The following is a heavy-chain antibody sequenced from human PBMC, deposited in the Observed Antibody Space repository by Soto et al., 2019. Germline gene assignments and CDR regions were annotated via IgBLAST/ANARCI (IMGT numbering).Heavy chain of an antibody. D-gene: IGHD6-6*01. J-gene: IGHJ4*02. V-gene: IGHV1-69*01. Sequence: QVQLVQSGAEVKKPGSSVKVSCKASGGTFSSYAISWVRLAPGQGLEWMGGIIPIFGTANYAQKFQGRVTITADESTSTAYMELSSLRSEDTAVYYCARVVPHIAARYYFDYWGQGTLVTVSS. CDR1: GGTFSSYA. CDR2: IIPIFGTA. CDR3: ARVVPHIAARYYFDY.